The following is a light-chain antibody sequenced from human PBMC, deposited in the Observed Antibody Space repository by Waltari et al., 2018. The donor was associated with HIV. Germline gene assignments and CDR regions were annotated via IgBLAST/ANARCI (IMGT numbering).Light chain of an antibody. J-gene: IGKJ2*01. V-gene: IGKV1-12*01. Sequence: DIQMTQSPSNVSASVGGDVSINCRTSHNLGRSLAWSQVKPGQHPRRLVYEASRLDDGVASRFSASGSRSQFTLDIKNLQSEDFAVYVCQQAKSFPHTFG. CDR3: QQAKSFPHT. CDR2: EAS. CDR1: HNLGRS.